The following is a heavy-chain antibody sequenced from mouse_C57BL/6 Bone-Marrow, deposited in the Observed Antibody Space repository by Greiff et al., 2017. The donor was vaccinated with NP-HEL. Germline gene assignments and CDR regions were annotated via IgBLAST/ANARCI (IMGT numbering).Heavy chain of an antibody. D-gene: IGHD2-1*01. J-gene: IGHJ4*01. CDR3: ARSRIYYGNFYAMDY. CDR2: IDPSDSYT. V-gene: IGHV1-50*01. Sequence: QVQLKQPGAELVKPGASVKLSCKASGYTFTSYWMQWVKQRPGQGLEWIGEIDPSDSYTNYNQKFKGKATLTVDTSSSTAYMQLSSLTSEDSAVYYCARSRIYYGNFYAMDYWGQGTSVTVSS. CDR1: GYTFTSYW.